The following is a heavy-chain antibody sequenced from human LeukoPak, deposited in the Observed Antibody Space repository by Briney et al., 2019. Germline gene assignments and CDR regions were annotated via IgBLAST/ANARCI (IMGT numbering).Heavy chain of an antibody. CDR3: AKVRGLDEAVAGAFDY. Sequence: GALGLSLAASGFPFQSYGMPWVRQAPGKGLGGVAGISYDGSNKYYAGSVKGRFTISRDNSKNTLYLQMNSLRAEDTAVYYCAKVRGLDEAVAGAFDYWGQGTLVTVSS. CDR1: GFPFQSYG. J-gene: IGHJ4*02. V-gene: IGHV3-30*18. CDR2: ISYDGSNK. D-gene: IGHD6-19*01.